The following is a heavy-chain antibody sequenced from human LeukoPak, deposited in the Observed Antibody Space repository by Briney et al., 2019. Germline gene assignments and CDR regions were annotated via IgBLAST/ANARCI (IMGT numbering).Heavy chain of an antibody. D-gene: IGHD3-22*01. Sequence: PSETLSLTCTVSGGSISSSSYYWGWIRQPPGKGLEWIGSIYYSGSTYYNPSLKSLVTISVDTSKNQFSLKLSSVTAADTAVYYCAMTGYGWGLYYYDSSGYYYFDYWGQGTLVTVSS. J-gene: IGHJ4*02. CDR2: IYYSGST. CDR1: GGSISSSSYY. V-gene: IGHV4-39*01. CDR3: AMTGYGWGLYYYDSSGYYYFDY.